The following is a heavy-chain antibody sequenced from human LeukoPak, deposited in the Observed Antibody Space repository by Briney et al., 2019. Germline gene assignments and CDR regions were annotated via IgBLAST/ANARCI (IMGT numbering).Heavy chain of an antibody. CDR3: ARGTYGSGTYRIYYYFMDV. D-gene: IGHD3-10*01. Sequence: GESLKISCKGSGYSFTSYWIGWVRQMPGKGLEWMGIIYPGDSDTRYSPSFQGQVTISADKSISTAYLQWSSLKASDTAMYYCARGTYGSGTYRIYYYFMDVWGRGTTVTVSS. J-gene: IGHJ6*03. CDR2: IYPGDSDT. V-gene: IGHV5-51*01. CDR1: GYSFTSYW.